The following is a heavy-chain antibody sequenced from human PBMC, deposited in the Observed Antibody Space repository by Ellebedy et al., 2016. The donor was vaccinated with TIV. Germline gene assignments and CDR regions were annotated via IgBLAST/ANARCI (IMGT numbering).Heavy chain of an antibody. CDR2: IKSKTDGGTT. J-gene: IGHJ4*02. CDR1: GFTFSNAW. Sequence: GGSLRLXCAASGFTFSNAWMSWVRQAPGKGLEWVGRIKSKTDGGTTDYAAPVKGRFTISRDDSKNTLYLQMNSLKTEDTAVYYCTTDHPPIVVVPVDYWGQGTLVTVSS. D-gene: IGHD2-2*01. V-gene: IGHV3-15*01. CDR3: TTDHPPIVVVPVDY.